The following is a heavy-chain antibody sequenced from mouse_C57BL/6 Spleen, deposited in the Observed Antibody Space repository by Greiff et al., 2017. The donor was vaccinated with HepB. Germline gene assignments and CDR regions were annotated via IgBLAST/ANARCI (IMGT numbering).Heavy chain of an antibody. J-gene: IGHJ2*01. V-gene: IGHV1-82*01. CDR3: AREVATHHVYFDY. Sequence: QVQLQQSGPELVKPGASVKISCKASGYAFSSSWMNWVKQRPGKGLEWIGRIYPGDGDTNYNGKFKGKATLTADKSSSTAYMQLSSLTSEDSAVYFCAREVATHHVYFDYWGQGTTLTVSS. CDR2: IYPGDGDT. CDR1: GYAFSSSW.